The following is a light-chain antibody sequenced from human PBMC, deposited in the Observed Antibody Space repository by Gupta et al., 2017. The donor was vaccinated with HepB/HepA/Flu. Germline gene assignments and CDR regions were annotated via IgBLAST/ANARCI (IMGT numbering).Light chain of an antibody. V-gene: IGLV7-46*01. CDR1: TGTVTSGHS. Sequence: QAVVTQEPSLTVSPGGTVTLTCDSSTGTVTSGHSPYWFQQKPGQAPRTLIYDTSNHPSWTPARFSGSLLGGKAALTLSGAQPDDEADYYCFLSYSGAGVFGTGTTVTVL. J-gene: IGLJ1*01. CDR3: FLSYSGAGV. CDR2: DTS.